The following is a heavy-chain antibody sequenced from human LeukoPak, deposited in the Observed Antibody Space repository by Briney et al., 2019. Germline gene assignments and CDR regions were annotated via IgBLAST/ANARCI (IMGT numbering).Heavy chain of an antibody. V-gene: IGHV3-30*18. CDR2: ISYDGSNK. Sequence: PGRSLRLSCAASGFTFSSYGMHWVRQAPGKGLEWVAVISYDGSNKYYADSVKGRFTISRDNSKNTLYLQMNSLRAEDTAVYYCAKDWDYGVSHFDYWGQGTLVTVSS. CDR3: AKDWDYGVSHFDY. CDR1: GFTFSSYG. J-gene: IGHJ4*02. D-gene: IGHD4-17*01.